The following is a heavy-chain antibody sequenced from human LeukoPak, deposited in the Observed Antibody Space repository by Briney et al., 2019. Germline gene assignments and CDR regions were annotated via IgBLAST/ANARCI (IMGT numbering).Heavy chain of an antibody. CDR3: AKAIYYGAYYFDY. V-gene: IGHV3-30*02. J-gene: IGHJ4*02. CDR2: IRYDGSNK. D-gene: IGHD3-22*01. Sequence: GGSLRLSCAASGFTFSSYGMHWGRQAPGKGLEWVAFIRYDGSNKYYADSVKGRFTISRDNSKNTLYLQMNSLRAEDTAVYYCAKAIYYGAYYFDYWGQGTLVTVSS. CDR1: GFTFSSYG.